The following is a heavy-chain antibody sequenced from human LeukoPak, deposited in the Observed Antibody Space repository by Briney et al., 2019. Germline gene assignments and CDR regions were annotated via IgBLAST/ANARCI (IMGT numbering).Heavy chain of an antibody. D-gene: IGHD4-23*01. V-gene: IGHV3-49*04. CDR3: TRDGYGGNYAFDI. CDR1: GFTFGDYA. J-gene: IGHJ3*02. CDR2: IRSKAYGGTT. Sequence: GGSLRLSCTASGFTFGDYAMSWVRQAPGKGLEWVGFIRSKAYGGTTEYAASVKGRFTISRDDSKSVAYLQMNSLKTEDTAVYYCTRDGYGGNYAFDIWGQGTMVTVSS.